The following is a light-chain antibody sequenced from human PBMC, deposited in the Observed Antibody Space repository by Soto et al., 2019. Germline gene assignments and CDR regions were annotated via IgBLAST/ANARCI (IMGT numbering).Light chain of an antibody. V-gene: IGKV3-20*01. CDR3: QQYVTSPSIT. Sequence: EIVLTQCPGALSLSPGDRATLPCWASESLGDYLAWYQQRPGQAPSLLIYAASRRASGTPHRFSGSGSERAFTLAISGLEPADLGVYYCQQYVTSPSITVGKGKRLAIK. J-gene: IGKJ5*01. CDR1: ESLGDY. CDR2: AAS.